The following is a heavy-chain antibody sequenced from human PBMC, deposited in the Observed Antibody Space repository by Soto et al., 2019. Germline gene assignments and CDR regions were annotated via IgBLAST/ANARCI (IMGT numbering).Heavy chain of an antibody. D-gene: IGHD6-6*01. CDR3: ARGPVQPVPDF. Sequence: ETLSLTCTVSGGSISSYYWSWIRQPPGKGLEWIGYIYYSGSTNYNPSLKSRVTISVDTSKNQFSLKLSSVTAADTAVYYCARGPVQPVPDFWAQRTLVTVSS. V-gene: IGHV4-59*01. J-gene: IGHJ4*02. CDR1: GGSISSYY. CDR2: IYYSGST.